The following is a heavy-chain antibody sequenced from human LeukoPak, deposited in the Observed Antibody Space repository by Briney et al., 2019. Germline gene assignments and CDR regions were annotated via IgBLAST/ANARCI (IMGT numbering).Heavy chain of an antibody. Sequence: GGSLRLSCAASGFTFSSYDMHWVRQATGKGLEWVSAIGTAGDTYYPGSVKGRFTISRENAKNSLYLQMNSLRAADTAVYYCARVYSLGVRGSPGLFDPWGQGTLVTVSS. D-gene: IGHD3-10*01. CDR3: ARVYSLGVRGSPGLFDP. V-gene: IGHV3-13*01. CDR1: GFTFSSYD. J-gene: IGHJ5*02. CDR2: IGTAGDT.